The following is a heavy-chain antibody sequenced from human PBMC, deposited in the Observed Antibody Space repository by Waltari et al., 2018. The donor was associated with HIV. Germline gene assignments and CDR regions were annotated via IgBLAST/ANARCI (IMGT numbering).Heavy chain of an antibody. CDR2: ISYDGSNK. J-gene: IGHJ2*01. CDR3: AKDISANYYDSQGGWYYDL. CDR1: GFTFKTYG. Sequence: QLQLVESGGGVVQPGRSLRLSCAASGFTFKTYGMHWVRQAPGKGVEWVAVISYDGSNKDYGDSVKGRFTISKDNSKSTLYLQMNSLRAEDTAVYYCAKDISANYYDSQGGWYYDLWGRGTLVTVSS. D-gene: IGHD3-22*01. V-gene: IGHV3-30*18.